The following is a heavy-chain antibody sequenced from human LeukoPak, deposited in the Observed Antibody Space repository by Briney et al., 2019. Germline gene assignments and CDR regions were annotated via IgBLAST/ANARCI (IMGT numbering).Heavy chain of an antibody. CDR1: GGSFSGYY. CDR2: MNHSGST. Sequence: PSETLSLTCAVYGGSFSGYYWSWIRQPPGKGLEWIGEMNHSGSTNYNPSLKSRVTISVDTSKNQFSLKLSSVTAADTAVYYCARSGIAAAKFFLDYWGQGTLVTVSS. D-gene: IGHD6-13*01. CDR3: ARSGIAAAKFFLDY. V-gene: IGHV4-34*01. J-gene: IGHJ4*02.